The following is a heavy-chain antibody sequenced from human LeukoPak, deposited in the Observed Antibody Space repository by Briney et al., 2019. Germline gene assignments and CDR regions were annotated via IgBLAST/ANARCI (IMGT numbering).Heavy chain of an antibody. CDR2: ISSSSSTI. CDR3: AKAIGVYCIPTSCYSFGN. Sequence: GGSLRLSCAASGFTFSSYSMNWVRQAPGKGLEWVSYISSSSSTIYYADSVKGRFTISRDNAKNSLYLQMNSLRAEDTALYYCAKAIGVYCIPTSCYSFGNWGQGTLVTVSS. CDR1: GFTFSSYS. D-gene: IGHD2-2*02. V-gene: IGHV3-48*01. J-gene: IGHJ4*02.